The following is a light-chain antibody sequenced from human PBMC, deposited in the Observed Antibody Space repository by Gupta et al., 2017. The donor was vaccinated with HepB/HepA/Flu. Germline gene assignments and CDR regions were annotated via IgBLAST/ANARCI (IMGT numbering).Light chain of an antibody. V-gene: IGLV4-69*01. CDR1: SGHSSYA. CDR3: QTWGTGIDGV. Sequence: QLVLTQSPSASASLGASVKLTCTLSSGHSSYAIAWHQQQPEKGPRYLMKLNSDGSHSKGDGIPDRFSGSSSGADRYLTISRRQSEDEAEYYCQTWGTGIDGVCGGGTKLTVL. CDR2: LNSDGSH. J-gene: IGLJ2*01.